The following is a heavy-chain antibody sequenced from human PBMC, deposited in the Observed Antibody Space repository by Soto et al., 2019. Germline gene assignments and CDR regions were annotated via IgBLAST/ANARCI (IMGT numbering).Heavy chain of an antibody. Sequence: SETLSLTCTVSGGSVSSSSSYWGWIRQPPGKGLEWIGSIYYSENTYYNPSLKSRVTISVDTSKNQFSLKLSSVTAADTAVYYCARQKVDIVATIDFDYWGQGTLVTVSS. J-gene: IGHJ4*02. D-gene: IGHD5-12*01. CDR1: GGSVSSSSSY. V-gene: IGHV4-39*01. CDR2: IYYSENT. CDR3: ARQKVDIVATIDFDY.